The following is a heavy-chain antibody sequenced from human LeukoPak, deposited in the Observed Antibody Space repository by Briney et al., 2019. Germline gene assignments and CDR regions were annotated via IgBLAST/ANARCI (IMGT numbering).Heavy chain of an antibody. CDR2: IIQDGSEK. Sequence: PGGSLRLSCAASGFIFSSYWMSWVRQAPGKGLEWVANIIQDGSEKYYVDSVKGRFTISRDNAKNSLYLQMNSLRAEDTAVYYCATMNLRYFDYWGQGTLVTVSS. CDR3: ATMNLRYFDY. J-gene: IGHJ4*02. CDR1: GFIFSSYW. V-gene: IGHV3-7*01.